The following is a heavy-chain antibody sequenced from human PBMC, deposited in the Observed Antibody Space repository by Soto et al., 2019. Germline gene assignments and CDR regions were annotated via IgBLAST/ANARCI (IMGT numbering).Heavy chain of an antibody. J-gene: IGHJ6*02. CDR2: IFSNAEK. D-gene: IGHD3-3*01. Sequence: QVTLKESGPVLVKPTETLTPTCTVSGFSLSNARMGVSWIRQPPGKALEWLAHIFSNAEKSYSTSLKSRLTISKDTSKSQVVLTMTNMDPVDTATYYCARLAQGDFWRPYYAMDVWGQGTTVTVSS. CDR3: ARLAQGDFWRPYYAMDV. CDR1: GFSLSNARMG. V-gene: IGHV2-26*01.